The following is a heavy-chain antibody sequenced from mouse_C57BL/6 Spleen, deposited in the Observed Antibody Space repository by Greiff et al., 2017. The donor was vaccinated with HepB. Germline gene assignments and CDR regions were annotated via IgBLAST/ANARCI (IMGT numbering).Heavy chain of an antibody. CDR2: IDPANGNT. Sequence: EVQLQQSVAELVRPGASVKLSCTASGFNIKNTYMHWVKQRPEQGLEWIGRIDPANGNTKYAPKFQGKATITADTSSNTAYLQLSSLTSEDTASYYCAIPSYYYGSSYDYSAMDYWGQGTSVTVSS. CDR3: AIPSYYYGSSYDYSAMDY. J-gene: IGHJ4*01. V-gene: IGHV14-3*01. CDR1: GFNIKNTY. D-gene: IGHD1-1*01.